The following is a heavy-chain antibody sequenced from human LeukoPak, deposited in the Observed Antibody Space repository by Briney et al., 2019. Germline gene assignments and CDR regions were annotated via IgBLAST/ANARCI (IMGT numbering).Heavy chain of an antibody. CDR2: IKQDGSEK. CDR3: ARDSGGRLGNAFDI. CDR1: GFTFSSYW. J-gene: IGHJ3*02. D-gene: IGHD3-16*01. Sequence: GGSLRLSCAASGFTFSSYWMSWVRQAPGKGLEWVANIKQDGSEKYYVDSVKGRFTISRDNAKNSLYLQMNSLRAEDTAVYYCARDSGGRLGNAFDIWGQGTMVTVSS. V-gene: IGHV3-7*01.